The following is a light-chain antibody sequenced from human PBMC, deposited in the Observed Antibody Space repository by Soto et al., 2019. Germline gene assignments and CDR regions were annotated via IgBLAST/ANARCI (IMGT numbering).Light chain of an antibody. CDR3: SSFAGSNNFPYV. CDR2: HVS. V-gene: IGLV2-8*01. CDR1: GTDVGQYNY. J-gene: IGLJ1*01. Sequence: QSALTQPPSASGSPGQSVTISCTGAGTDVGQYNYVSWYQQHPGKAPKLLIHHVSRRPSGVPARFSGSKSGNTASLTVSGLQTEDEADYYCSSFAGSNNFPYVFGTGTKVTVL.